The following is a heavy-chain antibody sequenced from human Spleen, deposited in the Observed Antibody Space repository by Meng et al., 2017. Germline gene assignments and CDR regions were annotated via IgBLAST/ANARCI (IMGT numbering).Heavy chain of an antibody. CDR2: INHSGST. V-gene: IGHV4-34*01. Sequence: GSLRLSCVVSGGSFSDYYWSWIRQPPGKGLEWIGEINHSGSTNYNPSLESRATISVDTSQNNLSLKLSSVTAADTAVYYCATGTYYLDYWGQGTLVTVSS. CDR1: GGSFSDYY. CDR3: ATGTYYLDY. D-gene: IGHD1-26*01. J-gene: IGHJ4*02.